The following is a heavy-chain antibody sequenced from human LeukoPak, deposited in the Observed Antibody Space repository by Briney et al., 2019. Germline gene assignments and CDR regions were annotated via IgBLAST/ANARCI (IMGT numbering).Heavy chain of an antibody. CDR2: IVGSGRDT. J-gene: IGHJ4*02. Sequence: QPGGSLRLSCAASGFIFSNYAMNWVRQAPGKGLEWVAGIVGSGRDTYYADSVKGRFTISRDNSKNTLCPQMSSLRVEDTAVYYCGRDVSDTVVVITHNFDFWGQGTLVTVSS. V-gene: IGHV3-23*01. CDR3: GRDVSDTVVVITHNFDF. D-gene: IGHD3-22*01. CDR1: GFIFSNYA.